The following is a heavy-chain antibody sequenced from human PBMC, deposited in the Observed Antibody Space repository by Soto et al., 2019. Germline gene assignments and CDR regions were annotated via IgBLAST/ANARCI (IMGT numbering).Heavy chain of an antibody. CDR1: GGSISSSSYY. Sequence: SETLSLTCTVSGGSISSSSYYWGWIRQPPGKGLEWIGSIYYSGSTYYNPSLKSRVTISVDTSKNQFSLKLSSVTAADTAVYYCARHGGPAVGATSYYYYYGMDVWGQGTTVT. CDR3: ARHGGPAVGATSYYYYYGMDV. D-gene: IGHD1-26*01. CDR2: IYYSGST. V-gene: IGHV4-39*01. J-gene: IGHJ6*02.